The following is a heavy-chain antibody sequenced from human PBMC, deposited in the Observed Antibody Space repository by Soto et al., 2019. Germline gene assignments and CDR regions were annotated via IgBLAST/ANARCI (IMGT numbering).Heavy chain of an antibody. CDR2: TYYRSNWHN. CDR1: GDSVSSNSAA. V-gene: IGHV6-1*01. Sequence: SQTLSLTCVISGDSVSSNSAAWNWIRQSPSRGLEWLGRTYYRSNWHNDYAVSVKSRITINPDTSKNQFSLQLNSVTPEDTAVYYCERDTSASALYFDYWGQGTLVTVSS. J-gene: IGHJ4*02. D-gene: IGHD2-2*01. CDR3: ERDTSASALYFDY.